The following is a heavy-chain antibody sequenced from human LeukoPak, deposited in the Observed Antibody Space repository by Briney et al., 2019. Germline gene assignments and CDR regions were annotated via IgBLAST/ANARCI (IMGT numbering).Heavy chain of an antibody. D-gene: IGHD1-7*01. V-gene: IGHV3-7*01. CDR3: ARRTGTTSWYFDL. J-gene: IGHJ2*01. CDR2: IKQDGSEK. Sequence: PGGSLRLSCAVSRFTFSSYWMSWVRQAPGKGLEWVANIKQDGSEKYYVDSVKGRFTISRDNAKNSLYLQMNSLRAEDTAVYYCARRTGTTSWYFDLWGRGTLVTVSS. CDR1: RFTFSSYW.